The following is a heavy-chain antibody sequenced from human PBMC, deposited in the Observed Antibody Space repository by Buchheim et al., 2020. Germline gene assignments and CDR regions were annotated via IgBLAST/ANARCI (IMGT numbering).Heavy chain of an antibody. D-gene: IGHD6-13*01. Sequence: QVQLVESGGGVVQPGRSLRLSCAASGFTFSSYGMHWVRQAPGKGLEWVAVISYDGSNKYYADSVKGRFTISRDNSKNTLYLQMNSLRAEDTAVYYCAKDGTRSLGNWFDPWGQGTL. CDR3: AKDGTRSLGNWFDP. CDR1: GFTFSSYG. V-gene: IGHV3-30*18. J-gene: IGHJ5*02. CDR2: ISYDGSNK.